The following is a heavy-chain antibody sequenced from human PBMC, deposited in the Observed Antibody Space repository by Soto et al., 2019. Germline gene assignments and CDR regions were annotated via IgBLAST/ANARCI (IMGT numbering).Heavy chain of an antibody. J-gene: IGHJ4*02. V-gene: IGHV3-11*01. Sequence: QVQLVESGGGLVKPGGSLRLSCAASGFTFSDYYMSWIRQAPGKGLEWVSYISSSGSTIYYADSVKGRFTISRDNAKNSLYLRMNSLRAEDTAVYYCASSDVLLWFGELLRVDYWGQGTLVTGSS. CDR2: ISSSGSTI. D-gene: IGHD3-10*01. CDR3: ASSDVLLWFGELLRVDY. CDR1: GFTFSDYY.